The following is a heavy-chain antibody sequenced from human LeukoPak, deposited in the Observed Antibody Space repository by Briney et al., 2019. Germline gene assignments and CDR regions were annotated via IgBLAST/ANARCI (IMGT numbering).Heavy chain of an antibody. V-gene: IGHV4-39*01. CDR2: IYYSGST. CDR1: GGSISSSSYY. D-gene: IGHD6-6*01. CDR3: ASHEYSSSSHDY. J-gene: IGHJ4*02. Sequence: PSETLSLTCTVSGGSISSSSYYWGWIRQPPGKGLEWIGSIYYSGSTYYNPSLKSRVTISVDTSKNQFSLKLSSVTAADTAVYYCASHEYSSSSHDYWGQGTLVTVSS.